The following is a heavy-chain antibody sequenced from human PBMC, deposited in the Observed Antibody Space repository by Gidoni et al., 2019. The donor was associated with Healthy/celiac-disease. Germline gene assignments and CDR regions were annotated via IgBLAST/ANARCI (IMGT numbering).Heavy chain of an antibody. D-gene: IGHD6-13*01. V-gene: IGHV1-46*02. J-gene: IGHJ5*02. Sequence: QVQLVQSGAEVKKPGASVKVSCKASGYTFHSYYMHWVRQAPGQGLEWMGIINPSGGSTSYAQKFQGRVTMTRDTSTSTVYRELSSLRSEDTAVYYCARETAAGTAFRERNWFDPWGQGTLVTVSS. CDR1: GYTFHSYY. CDR3: ARETAAGTAFRERNWFDP. CDR2: INPSGGST.